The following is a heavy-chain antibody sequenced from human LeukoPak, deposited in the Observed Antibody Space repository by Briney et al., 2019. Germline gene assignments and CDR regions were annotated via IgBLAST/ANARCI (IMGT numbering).Heavy chain of an antibody. CDR3: AKSFSETERATITAY. J-gene: IGHJ4*02. CDR1: GGSINSY. CDR2: IYNSGTT. D-gene: IGHD5-24*01. V-gene: IGHV4-59*01. Sequence: SETLSLTCTVSGGSINSYWSWIRQPAGKGLEYIGYIYNSGTTNYNPSLKSRVTISVDTSKNQLSLKLSSVTAADTAIYYCAKSFSETERATITAYWGQGTLVTVSS.